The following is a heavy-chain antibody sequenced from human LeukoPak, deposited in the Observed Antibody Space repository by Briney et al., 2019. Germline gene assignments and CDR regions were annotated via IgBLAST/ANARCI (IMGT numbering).Heavy chain of an antibody. J-gene: IGHJ5*02. Sequence: SETLSLTCAVSGGSISSGGYSWSWIRQPPGKGLEWIGYIYYSGSTNYNPSLKSRVTISVDTSKNQFSLKLSSVTAADTAVYYCARESDYGDYVRWFDPWGQGTLVTVSS. CDR2: IYYSGST. D-gene: IGHD4-17*01. V-gene: IGHV4-61*08. CDR1: GGSISSGGYS. CDR3: ARESDYGDYVRWFDP.